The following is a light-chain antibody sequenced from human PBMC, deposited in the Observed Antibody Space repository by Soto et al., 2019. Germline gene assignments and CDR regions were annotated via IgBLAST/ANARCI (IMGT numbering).Light chain of an antibody. V-gene: IGLV2-23*02. Sequence: QSALTQPASVSGSPGQSITISCAGSGGDIASYDLLSWYQQIPGKAPKLIIFEVNRRPSGVSDRFSGSKSGNTASLTISGLQAEDEADFFCCSYAGNGAWVFGGGTKLTVL. J-gene: IGLJ3*02. CDR3: CSYAGNGAWV. CDR1: GGDIASYDL. CDR2: EVN.